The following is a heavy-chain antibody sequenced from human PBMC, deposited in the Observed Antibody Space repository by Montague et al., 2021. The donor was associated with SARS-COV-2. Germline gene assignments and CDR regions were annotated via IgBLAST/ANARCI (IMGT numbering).Heavy chain of an antibody. CDR2: IYYSGTA. D-gene: IGHD3-22*01. V-gene: IGHV4-39*07. CDR3: ARGWFSPMLVVVIRGPFDY. CDR1: GGSITYSSYY. J-gene: IGHJ4*02. Sequence: SETLSLTCTMSGGSITYSSYYWGWIRLPPGKGLEWIGSIYYSGTAYYNASLKSRVTMSLDMSKNQLSLRLKSTTAADTAVYFCARGWFSPMLVVVIRGPFDYWGQGALVTVPS.